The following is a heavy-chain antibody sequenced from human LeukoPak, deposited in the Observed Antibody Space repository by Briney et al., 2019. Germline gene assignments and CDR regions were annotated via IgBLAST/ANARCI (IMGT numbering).Heavy chain of an antibody. CDR3: ARDRRYYVSGGKDGFDI. V-gene: IGHV1-3*01. D-gene: IGHD3-10*01. J-gene: IGHJ3*02. Sequence: ASVKVSCKASGYNFASHTIHWVRQAPGQSLEWMGWINAGNGNTKYSQKFQGRVTNFRDTSASTAYMELSSLRSEDTAVFYCARDRRYYVSGGKDGFDIWGQGTMVTVSS. CDR1: GYNFASHT. CDR2: INAGNGNT.